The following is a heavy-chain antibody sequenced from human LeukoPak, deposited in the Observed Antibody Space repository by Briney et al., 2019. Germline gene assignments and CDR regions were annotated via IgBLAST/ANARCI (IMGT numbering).Heavy chain of an antibody. CDR2: IGSTVNNYAT. CDR1: GFTFSASA. V-gene: IGHV3-73*01. Sequence: GGSLRLSCAASGFTFSASAIHWVRQASGKGLEWVARIGSTVNNYATAYAASVRGRFTISRDDSKKTAYLQMNSLRTEDTAIYFCARSTREVGERFDYWGQGTLVTVSS. J-gene: IGHJ4*02. CDR3: ARSTREVGERFDY. D-gene: IGHD3-10*01.